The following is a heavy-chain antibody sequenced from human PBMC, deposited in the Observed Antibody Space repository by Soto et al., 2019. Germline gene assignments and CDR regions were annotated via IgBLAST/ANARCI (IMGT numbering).Heavy chain of an antibody. J-gene: IGHJ4*02. CDR2: IYYSGST. CDR1: GGSISSGGYY. V-gene: IGHV4-31*03. Sequence: QVQLQESGPGLVKPSQTLSLTCTVSGGSISSGGYYWSWIRPHPGKGLEWIGYIYYSGSTYYNPSLKSRVTISVDTSKNQFSLKLSSVTAADTAVYYCSVWFGELLSFDYWGQGTLVTVSS. D-gene: IGHD3-10*01. CDR3: SVWFGELLSFDY.